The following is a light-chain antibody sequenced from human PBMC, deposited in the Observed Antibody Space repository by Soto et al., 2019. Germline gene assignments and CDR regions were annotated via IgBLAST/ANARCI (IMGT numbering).Light chain of an antibody. CDR1: SSNIGSNT. V-gene: IGLV1-44*01. CDR3: AAWDDSLNGWV. CDR2: SNN. J-gene: IGLJ3*02. Sequence: QSVLTQPPSASGTPGRRVTISCSGSSSNIGSNTVNWNQQLPGTAPKLLIYSNNQRPSGVPDRFSGSKSGTSASLAISGLQSEDEADYYCAAWDDSLNGWVFGGGTKLTVL.